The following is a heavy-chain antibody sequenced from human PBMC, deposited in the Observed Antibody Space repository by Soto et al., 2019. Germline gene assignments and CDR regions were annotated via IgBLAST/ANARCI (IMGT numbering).Heavy chain of an antibody. V-gene: IGHV3-74*01. CDR1: GFTFSSHW. CDR2: ISSDASTT. D-gene: IGHD3-16*02. CDR3: ARRVNSAPNWFDP. J-gene: IGHJ5*02. Sequence: VGSLRLSCAASGFTFSSHWMHWVRQPPGKGLVWVSRISSDASTTTYADSVKGRFTISRDNAKNTLFLQMDSLTAEDTAVYYCARRVNSAPNWFDPCGQRTLLTVSS.